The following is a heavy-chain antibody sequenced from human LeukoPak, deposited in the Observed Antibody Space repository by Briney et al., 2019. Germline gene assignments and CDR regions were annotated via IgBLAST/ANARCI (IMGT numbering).Heavy chain of an antibody. CDR2: ISGDGGST. CDR3: SKAAGAAGGLSDY. V-gene: IGHV3-43*02. D-gene: IGHD6-19*01. J-gene: IGHJ4*02. Sequence: GGSLRLSCAASGFTFDDYAMHWVRQAPGKGLEWVSLISGDGGSTYYADSVKGRFTISRDNSKNSLYLQMKSLRTEDTAFYYCSKAAGAAGGLSDYWGQGTLVTVSS. CDR1: GFTFDDYA.